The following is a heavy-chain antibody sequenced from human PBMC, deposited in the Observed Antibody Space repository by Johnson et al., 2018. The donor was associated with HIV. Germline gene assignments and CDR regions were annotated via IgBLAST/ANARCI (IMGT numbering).Heavy chain of an antibody. Sequence: VESGGGSVKPGDSLRLSCAASGFTFSDVWMTWVRQAPGRGLEWLGRIKTKTDGGTTDYAAPVKGRFTISRDDSKNTLYLQMNSLKTEDTAVYYCTTDLGYYDSSGDAFDIWGQGTMVTVSS. D-gene: IGHD3-22*01. J-gene: IGHJ3*02. CDR1: GFTFSDVW. V-gene: IGHV3-15*01. CDR2: IKTKTDGGTT. CDR3: TTDLGYYDSSGDAFDI.